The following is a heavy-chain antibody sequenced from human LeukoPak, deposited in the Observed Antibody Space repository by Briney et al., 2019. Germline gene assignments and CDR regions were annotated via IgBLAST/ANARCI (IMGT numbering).Heavy chain of an antibody. CDR2: IYHSGST. CDR3: ARSLAAAGRDYGGNSAVY. CDR1: GVSISSSNW. D-gene: IGHD4-23*01. V-gene: IGHV4-4*02. J-gene: IGHJ4*02. Sequence: LETLSLTCAVSGVSISSSNWWSWVRQPPGKGLEWIGEIYHSGSTNYNPSLKSRVTISVDKSKNQFSLKLSSVTAADTAVYYCARSLAAAGRDYGGNSAVYWGQGTLVTVSS.